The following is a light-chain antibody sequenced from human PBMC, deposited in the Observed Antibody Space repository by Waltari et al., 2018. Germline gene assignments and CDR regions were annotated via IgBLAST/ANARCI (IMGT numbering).Light chain of an antibody. Sequence: EIVLTQSPGTLSLSPGARVTLSSMASKYIPGSWITLYHQKPGQAPRLLIYAASTRAPGVPYRFSGSGSGTYFTLTISRLEPEDSAVYYCQQYDGSVVTFGGGTKVEIK. J-gene: IGKJ4*01. CDR3: QQYDGSVVT. CDR1: KYIPGSW. CDR2: AAS. V-gene: IGKV3-20*01.